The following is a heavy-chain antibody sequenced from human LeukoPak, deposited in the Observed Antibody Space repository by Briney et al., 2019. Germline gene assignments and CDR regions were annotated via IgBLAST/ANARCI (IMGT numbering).Heavy chain of an antibody. V-gene: IGHV3-21*01. CDR1: GFSFSDYS. Sequence: PGGSLRLSCAASGFSFSDYSMNWVRQAPGKGLEWVSFISSYSTYIYYADSLKGRSTISRDNAKNSLYLQMNSLRAEDTAVYYCARDSFAGYDSSGYSSYDYWGQGTLVTVSS. CDR2: ISSYSTYI. D-gene: IGHD3-22*01. J-gene: IGHJ4*02. CDR3: ARDSFAGYDSSGYSSYDY.